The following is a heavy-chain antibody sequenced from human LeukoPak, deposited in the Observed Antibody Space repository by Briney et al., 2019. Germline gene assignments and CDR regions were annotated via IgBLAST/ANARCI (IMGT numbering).Heavy chain of an antibody. J-gene: IGHJ4*01. Sequence: PSETLSLTCTVSGGSISSSSYYWGWIRQPPGKGLESIGNIYYTGSTYYNPSLKSRVSIELDTSKNQFSLKLTSVTAADTAVYYCARAPLYGDSAWGIWGHGTLVTVSS. CDR1: GGSISSSSYY. V-gene: IGHV4-39*07. D-gene: IGHD4-17*01. CDR3: ARAPLYGDSAWGI. CDR2: IYYTGST.